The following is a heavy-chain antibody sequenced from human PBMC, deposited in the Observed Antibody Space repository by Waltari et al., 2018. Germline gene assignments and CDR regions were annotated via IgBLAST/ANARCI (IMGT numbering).Heavy chain of an antibody. V-gene: IGHV4-4*02. D-gene: IGHD6-13*01. J-gene: IGHJ4*02. CDR1: GGSISSSNW. Sequence: QVQLQESGPGLVKPSGTLSLTCAVSGGSISSSNWWSWVRQPPGKGLEWIGEIDPSGSTNYNPSLKSRVTISVDKSKNQFSLKLSSVTAADTAVYYCAGAEEGIAAAFDYWGQGTLVTVSS. CDR3: AGAEEGIAAAFDY. CDR2: IDPSGST.